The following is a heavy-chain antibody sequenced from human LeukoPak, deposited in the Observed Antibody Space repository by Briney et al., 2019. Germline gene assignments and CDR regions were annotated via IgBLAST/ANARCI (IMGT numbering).Heavy chain of an antibody. Sequence: GGSLRLSCAASGFTFSSYAMHWVRQAPGKGLEWVAVISYDGSNKYYADSVKGRFTISRDNSKNTLYLQMNSLRAEDTAVYYCARENQDYVWGSYRSSLDYWGQGTLATVSS. CDR2: ISYDGSNK. CDR3: ARENQDYVWGSYRSSLDY. V-gene: IGHV3-30-3*01. J-gene: IGHJ4*02. CDR1: GFTFSSYA. D-gene: IGHD3-16*02.